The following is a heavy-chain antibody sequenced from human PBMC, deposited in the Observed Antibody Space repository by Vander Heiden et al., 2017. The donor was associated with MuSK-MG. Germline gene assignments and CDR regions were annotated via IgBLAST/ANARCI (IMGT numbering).Heavy chain of an antibody. CDR2: ISYDGSNK. V-gene: IGHV3-30*04. J-gene: IGHJ1*01. CDR3: ARGMRYGDYGFAEYFQH. D-gene: IGHD4-17*01. Sequence: QVQLVESGGGVVQPGRSLRLSCAASGFTFSSYAMHWVRQAPGKGLEWVAVISYDGSNKYYADSVKGRFTISRDNSKNTLYLQMNSLRAEDTAVYYCARGMRYGDYGFAEYFQHWGQGTLVTVSS. CDR1: GFTFSSYA.